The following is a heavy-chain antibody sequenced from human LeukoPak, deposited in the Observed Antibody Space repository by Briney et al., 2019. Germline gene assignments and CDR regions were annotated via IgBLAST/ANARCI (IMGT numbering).Heavy chain of an antibody. CDR1: GYTFTSYG. J-gene: IGHJ6*03. V-gene: IGHV1-18*01. Sequence: ASVKVSCKATGYTFTSYGISWVRQPPGQGLDWMGWISAYNGNTNYAQKLQGRVTMTTDTSTSTAYMELRSLRSDDTAVYYCARAGAYCSGGSCYSGNYYYMDVWGKGTTVTVSS. D-gene: IGHD2-15*01. CDR2: ISAYNGNT. CDR3: ARAGAYCSGGSCYSGNYYYMDV.